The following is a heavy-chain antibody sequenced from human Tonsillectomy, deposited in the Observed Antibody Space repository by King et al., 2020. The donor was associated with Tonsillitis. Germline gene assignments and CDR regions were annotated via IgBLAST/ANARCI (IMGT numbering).Heavy chain of an antibody. V-gene: IGHV1-69*01. Sequence: VQLVQSGAEVKKPGSSVKVSCKASGGTFRRHAFSWVRQAPGQGLEWMGGIIPMLGTTNYAQKFQGRVKIIADESTRAAYLERSSLRSEDTAVYYWAKEGQSGSGWLPLDYWGQGTLVTVSS. J-gene: IGHJ4*02. CDR3: AKEGQSGSGWLPLDY. CDR2: IIPMLGTT. D-gene: IGHD6-19*01. CDR1: GGTFRRHA.